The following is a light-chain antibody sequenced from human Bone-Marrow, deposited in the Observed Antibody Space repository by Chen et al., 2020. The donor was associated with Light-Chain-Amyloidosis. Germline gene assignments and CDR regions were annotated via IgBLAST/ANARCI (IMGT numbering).Light chain of an antibody. CDR3: QQRSNWPLLT. V-gene: IGKV3-11*01. J-gene: IGKJ3*01. CDR1: QSVATF. Sequence: EIVLTPSPATLSLSPGERATLSCRASQSVATFLAWYQHKPGQAPRLLIYDASSRATGIPDRFSGSGSGTDFTLTISSLEPEDFAVYYCQQRSNWPLLTFGPGTKVDIK. CDR2: DAS.